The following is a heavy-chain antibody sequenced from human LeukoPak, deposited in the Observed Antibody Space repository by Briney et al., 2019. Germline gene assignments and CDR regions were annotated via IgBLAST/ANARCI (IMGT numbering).Heavy chain of an antibody. D-gene: IGHD3-10*01. CDR3: ARDSLGMYYYGSGALDY. V-gene: IGHV3-7*01. Sequence: GGSLRLSCAASGFTFSGYWMSWVRQAPGKGLEWVANIKQDGSEKYYVDSVKGRFTISRDNAKNSLYLQMNSLRAEDTAVYYCARDSLGMYYYGSGALDYWGQGTLVTVSS. CDR2: IKQDGSEK. CDR1: GFTFSGYW. J-gene: IGHJ4*02.